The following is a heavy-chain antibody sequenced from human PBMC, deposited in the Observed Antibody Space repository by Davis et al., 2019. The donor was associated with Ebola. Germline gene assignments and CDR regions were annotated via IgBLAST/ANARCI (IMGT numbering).Heavy chain of an antibody. D-gene: IGHD6-13*01. CDR1: GFTFSSYE. J-gene: IGHJ6*02. V-gene: IGHV3-48*03. CDR3: ARDRDSSSWYRSYYYYYGMDV. Sequence: GESLKISCAASGFTFSSYEMNWVRQAPGKGLEWVSYISSSGSTIYYADSVKGRFTISRDNAKNSLYLQMNSLRAEDTAVYYCARDRDSSSWYRSYYYYYGMDVWGQGTTVTVSS. CDR2: ISSSGSTI.